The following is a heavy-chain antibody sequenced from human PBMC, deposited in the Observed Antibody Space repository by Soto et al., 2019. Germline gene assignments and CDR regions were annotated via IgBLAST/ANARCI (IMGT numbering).Heavy chain of an antibody. Sequence: GGSMRLSCAAAGFTFSSFDMRWVRQDTGKGLEWVAAIGTAGDTYYPGSVKGRFTISRENSKNTLYLQMNSLRAEDTAVYYCAVVVVAAIPGGHWFDPWGQGTLVTVSS. CDR1: GFTFSSFD. V-gene: IGHV3-13*01. CDR3: AVVVVAAIPGGHWFDP. J-gene: IGHJ5*02. D-gene: IGHD2-15*01. CDR2: IGTAGDT.